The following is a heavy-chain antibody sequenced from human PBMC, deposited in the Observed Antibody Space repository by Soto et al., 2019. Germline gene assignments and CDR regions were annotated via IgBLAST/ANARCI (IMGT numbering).Heavy chain of an antibody. D-gene: IGHD2-2*01. CDR2: IIPIFGTA. CDR3: AREKAHCISTSCYDLYYYYGMDV. Sequence: GASVKVSCKASGGTFSSYAISWVRQAPGQGLEWMGGIIPIFGTANYAQKFQGRVTITADESTSTAYMELSSLRSEDTAVYYCAREKAHCISTSCYDLYYYYGMDVWGQGTTVTVSS. J-gene: IGHJ6*02. V-gene: IGHV1-69*13. CDR1: GGTFSSYA.